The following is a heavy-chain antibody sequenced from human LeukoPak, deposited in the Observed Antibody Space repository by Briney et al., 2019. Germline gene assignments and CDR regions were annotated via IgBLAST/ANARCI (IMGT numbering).Heavy chain of an antibody. J-gene: IGHJ4*02. CDR1: GYTFTRYA. V-gene: IGHV7-4-1*02. CDR2: INTNTGSP. D-gene: IGHD4-11*01. Sequence: ASVKVSCKASGYTFTRYAMNWVRQAPGQGLEWKGWINTNTGSPGYAQGFTGRFVFSLDTSVTTAYLQINSLEAEDTAVYYCARDMTTATFDSWGQGTLVTVSS. CDR3: ARDMTTATFDS.